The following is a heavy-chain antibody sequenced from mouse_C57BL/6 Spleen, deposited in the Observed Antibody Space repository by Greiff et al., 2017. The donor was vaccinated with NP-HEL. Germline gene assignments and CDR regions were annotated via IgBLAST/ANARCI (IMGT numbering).Heavy chain of an antibody. D-gene: IGHD1-1*01. Sequence: VQLQQSGAELVRPGASVTLSCKASGYTFTDYEMHWVKQTPVHGLEWIGAIDPETGGTAYNQKFKGKAILTADKSSSTAYMELRSLTSEDSAVYYCTRRAYYGSSYDAMDYWGQGTSVTVSS. V-gene: IGHV1-15*01. CDR3: TRRAYYGSSYDAMDY. J-gene: IGHJ4*01. CDR1: GYTFTDYE. CDR2: IDPETGGT.